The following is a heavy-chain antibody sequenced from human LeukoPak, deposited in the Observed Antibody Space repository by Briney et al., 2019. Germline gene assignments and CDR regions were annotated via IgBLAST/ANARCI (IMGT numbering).Heavy chain of an antibody. J-gene: IGHJ5*02. CDR3: ARGGFRGLGSSCYNQGWFVP. V-gene: IGHV1-8*03. CDR2: MNPHSGDT. Sequence: GASVKVSCKTSGYIFTSYDINWMRQATGQGLEWMGRMNPHSGDTDYAQKFQGRVTITRNMSISTAYMELSSLRSEDTAVYYCARGGFRGLGSSCYNQGWFVPWPQGTLVTVSS. D-gene: IGHD6-13*01. CDR1: GYIFTSYD.